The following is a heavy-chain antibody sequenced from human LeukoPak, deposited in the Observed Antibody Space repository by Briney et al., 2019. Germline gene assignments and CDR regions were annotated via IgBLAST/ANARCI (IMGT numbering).Heavy chain of an antibody. J-gene: IGHJ4*02. CDR1: GYTFTSYG. CDR3: ARAQFAVPDPEFDY. CDR2: ISAYNGNT. Sequence: ASVKVSCKASGYTFTSYGISWVRQAPGQGLEWMGWISAYNGNTNYAQKLQGRVTMTTDTSTSTAYMELRSLRSDDTAVYYCARAQFAVPDPEFDYWGQGTLVTVSS. D-gene: IGHD5-24*01. V-gene: IGHV1-18*01.